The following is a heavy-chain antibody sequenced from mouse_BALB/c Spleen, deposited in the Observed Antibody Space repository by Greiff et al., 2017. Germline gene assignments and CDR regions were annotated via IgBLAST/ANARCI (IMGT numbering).Heavy chain of an antibody. J-gene: IGHJ4*01. CDR1: GFTFSSFG. Sequence: EVHLVESGGGLVQPGGSRKLSCAASGFTFSSFGMHWVRQAPEKGLEWVAYISSGSSTIYYADTVKGRFTISRDNPKNTLFLQMTSLRSEDTAMYYCAIYGSAMDYWGQGTSVTVSS. CDR3: AIYGSAMDY. D-gene: IGHD1-1*01. V-gene: IGHV5-17*02. CDR2: ISSGSSTI.